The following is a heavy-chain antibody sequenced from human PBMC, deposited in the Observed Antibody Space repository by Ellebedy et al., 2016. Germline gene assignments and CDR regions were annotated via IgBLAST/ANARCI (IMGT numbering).Heavy chain of an antibody. CDR1: GFTFSSYA. CDR2: ISYDGSNK. D-gene: IGHD6-13*01. V-gene: IGHV3-30-3*01. Sequence: GESLKISXAASGFTFSSYAMHWVRQAPGKGLEWVAVISYDGSNKYYADSVKGRFTISRDNSKNTLYLQMNSLRAEDTAVYYCARGRDRIAAAGIDAFDIWGQGTMVTVSS. CDR3: ARGRDRIAAAGIDAFDI. J-gene: IGHJ3*02.